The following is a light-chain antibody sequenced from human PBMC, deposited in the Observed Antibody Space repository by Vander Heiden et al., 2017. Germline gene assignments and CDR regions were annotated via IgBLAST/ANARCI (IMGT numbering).Light chain of an antibody. Sequence: QSALTQPRSVSGSPGQSVTISCTGTSSDVGGYNYVSWYQQHPGKAPIRRIYDVSKRPSGVPDRFSGSKSGNKASLTISGLQAEDESYYYCCSYAGSPVFGGGTKLPVL. J-gene: IGLJ2*01. CDR1: SSDVGGYNY. CDR3: CSYAGSPV. V-gene: IGLV2-11*01. CDR2: DVS.